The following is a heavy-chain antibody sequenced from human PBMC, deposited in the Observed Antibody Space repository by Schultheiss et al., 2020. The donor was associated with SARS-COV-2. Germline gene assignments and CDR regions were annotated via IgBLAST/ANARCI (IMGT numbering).Heavy chain of an antibody. J-gene: IGHJ6*02. Sequence: SETLSLTCAVSGYSISSGYYWSWIRQPPGKGLEWIGYIYYSGSTNYNPSLKSRVTISVDTSKNQFSLKLSSVTAADTAVYYCARIPEVRASSWYSIKTYYYYGMDVWGQGTTVTVSS. CDR1: GYSISSGYY. D-gene: IGHD6-13*01. CDR2: IYYSGST. V-gene: IGHV4-61*01. CDR3: ARIPEVRASSWYSIKTYYYYGMDV.